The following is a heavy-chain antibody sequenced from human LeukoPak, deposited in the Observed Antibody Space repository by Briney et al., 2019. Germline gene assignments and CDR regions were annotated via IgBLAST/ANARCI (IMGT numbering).Heavy chain of an antibody. CDR1: GGTFSSYA. D-gene: IGHD3-10*01. CDR3: ARDRPYGSGSYYMPPFDY. V-gene: IGHV1-69*01. Sequence: SVKVSCKASGGTFSSYAVSWVRQALGQGLEWMGGIIPIFGTANYAQKFQGRVTITADESTSTAYMELSSLRSDDTAVYYCARDRPYGSGSYYMPPFDYWGQGTLVTVSS. J-gene: IGHJ4*02. CDR2: IIPIFGTA.